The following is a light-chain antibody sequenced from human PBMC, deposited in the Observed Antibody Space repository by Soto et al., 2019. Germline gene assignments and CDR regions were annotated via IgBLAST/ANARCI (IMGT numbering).Light chain of an antibody. CDR1: QSVSSTY. J-gene: IGKJ4*01. Sequence: EIVLTQSPGTLSLSPGERATLSCRASQSVSSTYLAWYQQKPGQAPRLLIYGASSRATGIPDRFSGSGSGTDFTLTISRLEPEDFAVYWCQQYGSSPPALTFGGGTQVEIK. CDR2: GAS. V-gene: IGKV3-20*01. CDR3: QQYGSSPPALT.